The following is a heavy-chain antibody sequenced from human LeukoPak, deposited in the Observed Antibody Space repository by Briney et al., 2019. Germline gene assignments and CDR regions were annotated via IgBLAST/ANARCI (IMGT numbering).Heavy chain of an antibody. V-gene: IGHV1-69*06. J-gene: IGHJ3*02. Sequence: GASAKVSCKASGGTFSSYAISWVRQAPGQGLEWMGGIIPIFGTANYAQKFQGRVTITADKSTSTAYMELSSLRSEDTAVYYCARDPGDILTGPILGAFDIWGQGTMVTVSS. D-gene: IGHD3-9*01. CDR3: ARDPGDILTGPILGAFDI. CDR1: GGTFSSYA. CDR2: IIPIFGTA.